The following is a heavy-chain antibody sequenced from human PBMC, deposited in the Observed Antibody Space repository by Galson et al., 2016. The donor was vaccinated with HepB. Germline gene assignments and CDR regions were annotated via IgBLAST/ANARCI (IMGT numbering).Heavy chain of an antibody. Sequence: QSGAEVKEPGESLKISCKGSGYSFSSYWIGWVRQRPGKGLEWMGVIFPVDSDSRYNPSFEGQVTFSVDKSISTAYLQWSSLEASDTAMYFCARQLNGYFFDFWGQGTRITVSS. CDR3: ARQLNGYFFDF. CDR2: IFPVDSDS. V-gene: IGHV5-51*01. CDR1: GYSFSSYW. J-gene: IGHJ4*02. D-gene: IGHD3-22*01.